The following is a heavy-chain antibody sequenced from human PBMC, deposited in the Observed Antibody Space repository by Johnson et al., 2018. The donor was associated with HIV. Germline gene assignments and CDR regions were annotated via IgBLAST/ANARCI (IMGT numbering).Heavy chain of an antibody. CDR3: VTADRGSA. Sequence: VQLVESGGGLVQPGGSLRLSCAASGFTFRSYWMTWFRQTPGKGLEWVANINDGGSEKYYVDSVKGRFTISRDNAKNSLYLQMNSLRDEDTAVYYCVTADRGSAWGQGTTVTVSS. D-gene: IGHD1-26*01. V-gene: IGHV3-7*03. CDR1: GFTFRSYW. J-gene: IGHJ3*01. CDR2: INDGGSEK.